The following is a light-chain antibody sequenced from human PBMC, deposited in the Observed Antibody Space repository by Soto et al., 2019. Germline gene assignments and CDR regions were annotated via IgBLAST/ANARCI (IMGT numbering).Light chain of an antibody. J-gene: IGKJ1*01. V-gene: IGKV3-15*01. CDR2: GAT. Sequence: EIVMTQSPATLSVSPGDRVTLSCRASQSVSSNLAWYQRKPGQPPRLFIYGATSRATGVPARFSGSRSGTEFTLTISSLQSEDVAVYYCQHYSNWPPWTFGQGTKVDIK. CDR1: QSVSSN. CDR3: QHYSNWPPWT.